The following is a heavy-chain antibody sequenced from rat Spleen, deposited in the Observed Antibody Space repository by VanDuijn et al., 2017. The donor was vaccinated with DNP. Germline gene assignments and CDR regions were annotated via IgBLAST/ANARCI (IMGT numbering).Heavy chain of an antibody. Sequence: EVQLVESGGGLVQPGRSLKLSCAASGFTFSNYDMAWVRQAPTKGLEWVATIIYDGTTTYYRDSVEGRFTISRDNDKNTLFLQMDSLRSEDTATYYCATSGYGYDGYPFAYWGQGTLVTVSS. CDR2: IIYDGTTT. V-gene: IGHV5-29*01. CDR3: ATSGYGYDGYPFAY. CDR1: GFTFSNYD. D-gene: IGHD1-12*03. J-gene: IGHJ3*01.